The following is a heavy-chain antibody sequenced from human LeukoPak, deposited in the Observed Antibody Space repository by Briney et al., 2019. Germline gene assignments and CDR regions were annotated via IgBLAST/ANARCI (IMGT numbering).Heavy chain of an antibody. CDR3: AREVLRYFDWLLNPVNWFDP. Sequence: ASVKVSCKASGYTFTSYAMNWVRQAPGQGLEWMGWINTNTGNPTYAQGFTGRFVFSLDTSVSTAYLQISSLKAEDTAVYYCAREVLRYFDWLLNPVNWFDPWGQGTLVTVSS. CDR1: GYTFTSYA. V-gene: IGHV7-4-1*02. D-gene: IGHD3-9*01. CDR2: INTNTGNP. J-gene: IGHJ5*02.